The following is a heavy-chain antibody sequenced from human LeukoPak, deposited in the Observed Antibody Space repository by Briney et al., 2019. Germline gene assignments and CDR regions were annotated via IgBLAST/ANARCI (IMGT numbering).Heavy chain of an antibody. CDR1: GFTFSSYS. J-gene: IGHJ5*02. V-gene: IGHV3-21*01. Sequence: PGGSLRLSCAASGFTFSSYSMNWVRQAPGKGLEWVSSISSSSSYIYYADSVKGRFTISRDNAKNSLYLQMNSLRAEDTAVYYCARDRGRIHPFDPWGQGTLVTVPS. D-gene: IGHD2-21*01. CDR3: ARDRGRIHPFDP. CDR2: ISSSSSYI.